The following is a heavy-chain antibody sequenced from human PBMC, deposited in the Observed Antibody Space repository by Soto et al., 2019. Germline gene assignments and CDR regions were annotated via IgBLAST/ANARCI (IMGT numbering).Heavy chain of an antibody. V-gene: IGHV3-74*01. CDR1: GFRFKMYW. CDR3: TRGPRPISTGTGAY. Sequence: LRLSCAASGFRFKMYWMHWVRQSPGKGLVWISRIYNDGTYSDYADSVRGRFTISRDNVNDTLYLQMNNLRAEDSGLYYCTRGPRPISTGTGAYWGQGIQVTVS. CDR2: IYNDGTYS. J-gene: IGHJ4*02. D-gene: IGHD3-10*01.